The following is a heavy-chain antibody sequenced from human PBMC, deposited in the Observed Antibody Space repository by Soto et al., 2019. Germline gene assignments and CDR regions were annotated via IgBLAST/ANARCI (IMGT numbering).Heavy chain of an antibody. V-gene: IGHV3-21*01. J-gene: IGHJ6*02. CDR3: ARPMVRGVMSYYYYGMDV. CDR2: ISSSSSYI. D-gene: IGHD3-10*01. CDR1: GFTFSSYS. Sequence: GGSLRLSCAASGFTFSSYSMNWVRQAPGKGLEWVSSISSSSSYIYYADSVKGRFTISRDNAKNSLYLQMNSLRAEDTAVYYCARPMVRGVMSYYYYGMDVWGQGTTVTVSS.